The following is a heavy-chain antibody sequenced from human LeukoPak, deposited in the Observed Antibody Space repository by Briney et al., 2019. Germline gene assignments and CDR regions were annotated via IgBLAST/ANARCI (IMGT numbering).Heavy chain of an antibody. V-gene: IGHV1-24*01. CDR2: FDPEDGET. CDR1: GYTLTELS. CDR3: ATGCSSTSCYIHLDTNGMDV. Sequence: GASVKVSCKVSGYTLTELSMHWVRQAPGKGLEWMGGFDPEDGETIYAQKFQGRVTMTEDTSTDTAYMELSSLRSEDTAVYYCATGCSSTSCYIHLDTNGMDVWGQGTTVTVSS. J-gene: IGHJ6*02. D-gene: IGHD2-2*02.